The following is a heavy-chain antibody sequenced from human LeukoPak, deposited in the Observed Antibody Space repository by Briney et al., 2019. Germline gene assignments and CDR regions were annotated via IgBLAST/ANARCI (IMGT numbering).Heavy chain of an antibody. CDR3: ARAPSEVGGYYPEYFRH. Sequence: PVGSLRLSCEASGFTFSRYWIHWVRQAPGKGLVWVSRTKSDGKTNYADSVKGRFTISRDNAKNTVSLQMDSLRAEDTGVYYCARAPSEVGGYYPEYFRHWGQGTLVTVSS. J-gene: IGHJ1*01. V-gene: IGHV3-74*01. D-gene: IGHD3-22*01. CDR1: GFTFSRYW. CDR2: TKSDGKT.